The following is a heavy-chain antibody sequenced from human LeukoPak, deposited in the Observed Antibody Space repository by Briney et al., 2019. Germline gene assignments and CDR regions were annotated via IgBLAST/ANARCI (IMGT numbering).Heavy chain of an antibody. V-gene: IGHV4-39*07. Sequence: SETLSLTCTVSGGSISSSSYYWGWIRQPPGKGLEWIGSIYYSGSTYYNPSLKSRVTISVDTSKNQFSLKLSSVTAADTAVYYCARTPAAAAGDAFDIWGQGTMVTVSS. D-gene: IGHD6-13*01. CDR2: IYYSGST. CDR3: ARTPAAAAGDAFDI. J-gene: IGHJ3*02. CDR1: GGSISSSSYY.